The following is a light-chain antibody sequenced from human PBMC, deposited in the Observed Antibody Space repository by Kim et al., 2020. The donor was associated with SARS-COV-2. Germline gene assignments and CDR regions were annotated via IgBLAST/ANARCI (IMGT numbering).Light chain of an antibody. J-gene: IGKJ5*01. CDR2: DAS. V-gene: IGKV1-33*01. CDR3: QQYDNLPIT. Sequence: ASVGDRVTITCQASQDISNYLNWDQQKPGKAPKLLIYDASNLKTGVPSRFSGSGSGTDFTFTISSLQPEDIATYYCQQYDNLPITFGQGTRLEIK. CDR1: QDISNY.